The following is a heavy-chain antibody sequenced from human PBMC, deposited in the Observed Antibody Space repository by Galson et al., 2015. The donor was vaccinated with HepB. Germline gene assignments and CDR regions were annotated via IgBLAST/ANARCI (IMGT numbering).Heavy chain of an antibody. CDR1: GGPFSSYT. CDR3: ARDWHTVVVTAIHNWFDP. J-gene: IGHJ5*02. Sequence: SVKVSCKASGGPFSSYTISWVRQAPGQGLEWMGRIIPSLDMANYAQKFQGRVKITADKVTNTAYMELSSLRSEDTALYYCARDWHTVVVTAIHNWFDPWGQGTLVTVSS. V-gene: IGHV1-69*04. D-gene: IGHD2-21*02. CDR2: IIPSLDMA.